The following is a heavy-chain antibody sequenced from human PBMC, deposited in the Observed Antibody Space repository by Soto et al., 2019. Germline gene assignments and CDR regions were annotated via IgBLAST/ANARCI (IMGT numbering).Heavy chain of an antibody. V-gene: IGHV4-4*02. CDR1: GGSISSSNW. D-gene: IGHD3-10*01. CDR2: IYHSGRT. Sequence: QVQLQEAGPGLVKPSRTLSLTSAVPGGSISSSNWWSGVRQPPGKGVEWIGEIYHSGRTNYNPPLKRRVTISVDKSTNKFSLTLSSVTAADTAVYYCARRWGEGRVDCWGQGTLVTVSS. CDR3: ARRWGEGRVDC. J-gene: IGHJ4*02.